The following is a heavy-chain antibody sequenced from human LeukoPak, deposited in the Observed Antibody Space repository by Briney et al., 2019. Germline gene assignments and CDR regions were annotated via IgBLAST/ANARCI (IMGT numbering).Heavy chain of an antibody. J-gene: IGHJ3*02. D-gene: IGHD1-1*01. CDR1: GFTFSNYY. V-gene: IGHV3-11*04. Sequence: GGSLRLSCAASGFTFSNYYMSWIRQAPGKGLEGISFISPRSDTIYYTDSVKGRFTISRDNSKNTLYLQMNSLRAEDTAVYYCARGLLEGISDDAFDIWGQGPVVTVSS. CDR2: ISPRSDTI. CDR3: ARGLLEGISDDAFDI.